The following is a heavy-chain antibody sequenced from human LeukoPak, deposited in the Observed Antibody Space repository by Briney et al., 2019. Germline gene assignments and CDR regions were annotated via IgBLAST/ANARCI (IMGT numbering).Heavy chain of an antibody. CDR1: GGTFSGYA. Sequence: SVKVSCKASGGTFSGYAISWVRQAPGQGLEWMGGIITMLGTTNYAQSFQDRVTITADESTSTAYMELSSLRSDDTAVYYCARNQWEPESVDAFDIWGQGTMVTVSS. CDR3: ARNQWEPESVDAFDI. J-gene: IGHJ3*02. V-gene: IGHV1-69*13. D-gene: IGHD1-26*01. CDR2: IITMLGTT.